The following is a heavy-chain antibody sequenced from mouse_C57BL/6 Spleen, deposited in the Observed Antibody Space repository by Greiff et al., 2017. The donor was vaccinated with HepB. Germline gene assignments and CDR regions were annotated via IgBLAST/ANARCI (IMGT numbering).Heavy chain of an antibody. CDR1: GYTFTSYT. D-gene: IGHD1-1*01. V-gene: IGHV1-4*01. CDR2: INPSSGYT. J-gene: IGHJ2*01. CDR3: ARDITSHYFDY. Sequence: VKLMESGAELARPGASVKMSCKASGYTFTSYTMHWVKQRPGQGLEWIGYINPSSGYTKYNQKFKDKATLTADKSSSTAYMQLSSLTSEDSAVYYCARDITSHYFDYWGQGTTLTVSS.